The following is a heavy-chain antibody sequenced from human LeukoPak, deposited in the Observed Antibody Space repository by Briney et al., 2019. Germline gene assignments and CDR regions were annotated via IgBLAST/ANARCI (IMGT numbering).Heavy chain of an antibody. J-gene: IGHJ4*02. CDR2: IIPLFGTA. D-gene: IGHD3-22*01. Sequence: ASVKVSCKASGGTFSNFVISWVRQAPGQGLEWMGGIIPLFGTANYGQKSQGRVTITADKSTSTAYMELSSLRSEDTAVYYCARDYDSSGYYGYWGQGTLVTVSS. CDR1: GGTFSNFV. CDR3: ARDYDSSGYYGY. V-gene: IGHV1-69*06.